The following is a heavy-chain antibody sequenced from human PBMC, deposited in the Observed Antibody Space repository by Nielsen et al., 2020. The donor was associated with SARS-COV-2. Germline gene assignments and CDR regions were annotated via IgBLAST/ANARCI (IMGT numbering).Heavy chain of an antibody. CDR1: GFTFSSYA. CDR2: VSYDGSNK. J-gene: IGHJ1*01. D-gene: IGHD6-19*01. V-gene: IGHV3-30-3*01. Sequence: GSLRLSCAASGFTFSSYAMHWVRQAPGKGLEWVAVVSYDGSNKYYADSVKGRFTISRDNSKNTLYLQMNSLRAEDTAVYYCARDMIAVAGNYFQHWGQGTLVTVSS. CDR3: ARDMIAVAGNYFQH.